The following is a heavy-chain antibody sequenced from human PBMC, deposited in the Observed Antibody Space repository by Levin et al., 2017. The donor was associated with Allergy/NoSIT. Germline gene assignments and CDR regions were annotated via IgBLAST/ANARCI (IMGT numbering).Heavy chain of an antibody. J-gene: IGHJ4*02. CDR3: AKDKNYYDSSGYRRAFDY. D-gene: IGHD3-22*01. V-gene: IGHV3-9*01. Sequence: QPGGSLRLSCAASGFTFDDYAMHWVRQAPGKGLEWVSGISWNSGSIGYADSVKGRFTISRDNAKNSLYLQMNSLRAEDTALYYCAKDKNYYDSSGYRRAFDYWGQGTLVTVSS. CDR2: ISWNSGSI. CDR1: GFTFDDYA.